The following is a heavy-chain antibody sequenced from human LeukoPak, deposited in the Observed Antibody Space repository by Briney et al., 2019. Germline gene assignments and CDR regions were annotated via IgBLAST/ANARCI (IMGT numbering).Heavy chain of an antibody. CDR3: ARRPYSSSSDY. CDR1: GGSFSGYY. D-gene: IGHD6-13*01. Sequence: SETLSLTCAVYGGSFSGYYWSWIRQPPGKGLEWIGEINHSGSTNYNPSLKSRVTISVDTSKNQFPLKLSSVTAADTAVYYCARRPYSSSSDYWGQGTLVTVSS. CDR2: INHSGST. J-gene: IGHJ4*02. V-gene: IGHV4-34*01.